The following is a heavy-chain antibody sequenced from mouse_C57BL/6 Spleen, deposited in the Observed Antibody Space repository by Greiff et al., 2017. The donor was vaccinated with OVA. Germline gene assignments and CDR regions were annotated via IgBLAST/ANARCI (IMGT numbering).Heavy chain of an antibody. CDR1: GYTFTSYW. CDR2: IDPSDSYT. Sequence: QVQLQQPGAELVMPGASVKLSCKASGYTFTSYWMHWVKQRPGQGLEWIGEIDPSDSYTNYNQKFKGESTLTVDKSSSTAYMQLSSLTSEDSAVYYCARAMIKYYFDYWGQGTTLTVSS. CDR3: ARAMIKYYFDY. J-gene: IGHJ2*01. V-gene: IGHV1-69*01. D-gene: IGHD2-4*01.